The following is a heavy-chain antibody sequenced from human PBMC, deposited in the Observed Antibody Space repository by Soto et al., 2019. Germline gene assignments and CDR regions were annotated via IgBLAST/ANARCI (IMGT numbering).Heavy chain of an antibody. D-gene: IGHD3-22*01. Sequence: LRLSCAASGFTFSGYWMSWVRQAPGKGLEWAANIKQDGSEKYYVDSVKGRFTISRDNAKNSLYLQMNSLRAEDTAVYYCARDYYDLFDYWGQGTLVTVSS. CDR3: ARDYYDLFDY. CDR2: IKQDGSEK. CDR1: GFTFSGYW. V-gene: IGHV3-7*01. J-gene: IGHJ4*02.